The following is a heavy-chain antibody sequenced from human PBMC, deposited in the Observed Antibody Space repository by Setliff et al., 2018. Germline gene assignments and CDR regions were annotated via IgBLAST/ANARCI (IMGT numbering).Heavy chain of an antibody. CDR2: INDRGST. J-gene: IGHJ5*02. V-gene: IGHV4-34*01. D-gene: IGHD2-2*01. CDR3: ARGYCNSVGCFFAGWFDP. CDR1: GGFFSGYF. Sequence: PSETLSLTCAVYGGFFSGYFWSWIRQAQGRGLEWIGEINDRGSTHYNPSLKILVTISVDTSKNQFSRKLRSVTAADMAVYYCARGYCNSVGCFFAGWFDPWGQGTLVTVSS.